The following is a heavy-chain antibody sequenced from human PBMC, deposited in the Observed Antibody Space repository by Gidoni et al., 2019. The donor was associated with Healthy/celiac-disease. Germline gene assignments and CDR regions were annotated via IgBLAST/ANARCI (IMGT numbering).Heavy chain of an antibody. CDR3: TRGYYDILTGPRTSYYYYYGMDV. Sequence: EVQLVESAGGWVQPASGFTSGVYAMSCVRQPPGKGLEWVGFIRSKAYGGTTEYAASVKGRFTISRDDSKSIAYLQMNSLKTEDTAVYYCTRGYYDILTGPRTSYYYYYGMDVWGQGTTVTVSS. D-gene: IGHD3-9*01. V-gene: IGHV3-49*04. CDR1: GFTSGVYA. J-gene: IGHJ6*02. CDR2: IRSKAYGGTT.